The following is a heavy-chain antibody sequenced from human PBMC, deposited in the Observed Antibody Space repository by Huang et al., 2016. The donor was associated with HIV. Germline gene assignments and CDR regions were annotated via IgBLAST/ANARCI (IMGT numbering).Heavy chain of an antibody. CDR1: GYSFSISW. CDR3: AKGRRAFDV. Sequence: EVQLVQSGAEVKKPGESLKISCTGSGYSFSISWIAWVRQMPGKGLEWIGLIYPFESKITYIPSFECHVSISVDQSINTVYLHWSRLKALDTAIYYCAKGRRAFDVWGQVTWVTVSS. CDR2: IYPFESKI. J-gene: IGHJ3*01. V-gene: IGHV5-51*03.